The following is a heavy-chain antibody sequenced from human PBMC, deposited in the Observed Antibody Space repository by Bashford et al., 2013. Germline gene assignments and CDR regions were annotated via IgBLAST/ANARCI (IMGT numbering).Heavy chain of an antibody. Sequence: VASVKVSCKTSGYSFASYGISWVRQAPGQGLEWMGWIYPKTGDTKSVQNFQGWVTMTRDTSISTAFMELSRLTSDDTAVYYCAREGPDYGDHDDAFDIVGPRDNGHRLL. CDR2: IYPKTGDT. CDR3: AREGPDYGDHDDAFDI. CDR1: GYSFASYG. D-gene: IGHD4-17*01. V-gene: IGHV1-2*04. J-gene: IGHJ3*02.